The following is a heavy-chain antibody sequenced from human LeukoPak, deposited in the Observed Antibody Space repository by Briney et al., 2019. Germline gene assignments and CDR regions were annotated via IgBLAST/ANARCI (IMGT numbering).Heavy chain of an antibody. D-gene: IGHD3-22*01. J-gene: IGHJ1*01. CDR2: LDPEDGET. V-gene: IGHV1-24*01. CDR1: GYTLTELS. Sequence: ASVKVSCKVSGYTLTELSTHWVRQAPGKGLEWMGGLDPEDGETIYAQKFQGRVTMTEDTSTDTAYMELSSLRSEDTAVYYCATVGSSVTTMIVGWGQGTLVTVSS. CDR3: ATVGSSVTTMIVG.